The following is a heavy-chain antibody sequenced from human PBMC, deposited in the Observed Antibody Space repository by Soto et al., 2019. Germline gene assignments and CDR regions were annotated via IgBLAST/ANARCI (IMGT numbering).Heavy chain of an antibody. CDR2: IYYSGST. J-gene: IGHJ4*02. CDR1: GGSISSSSYY. V-gene: IGHV4-39*01. Sequence: SETLSLTCTVSGGSISSSSYYWGWIRQPPGKGLEWIGSIYYSGSTYYNPSLKSRVTISVDTSKNQFSLKLSSVTAADTAVYYCARHWYGSGWYVDYWGQGTLVTVSS. CDR3: ARHWYGSGWYVDY. D-gene: IGHD6-19*01.